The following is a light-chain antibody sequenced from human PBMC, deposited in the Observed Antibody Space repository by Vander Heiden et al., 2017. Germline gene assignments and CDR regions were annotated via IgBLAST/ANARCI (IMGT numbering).Light chain of an antibody. V-gene: IGKV3-20*01. J-gene: IGKJ2*01. CDR2: AAS. CDR3: QQYRSSVIYT. CDR1: QSIRRPY. Sequence: EIVLTKSPGTLSLSPGARATLSCRASQSIRRPYLAWYQPKPRQAPKLLIYAASNRATGIPVWFCSSGSRTYFTLTISRLEPEDFAVYYFQQYRSSVIYTFGQGTKLEIK.